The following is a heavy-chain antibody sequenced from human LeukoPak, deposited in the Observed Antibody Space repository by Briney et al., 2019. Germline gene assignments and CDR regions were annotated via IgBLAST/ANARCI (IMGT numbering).Heavy chain of an antibody. CDR3: ARVEASGYDYGAFDY. V-gene: IGHV3-48*01. CDR1: GFSFSTYS. D-gene: IGHD5-12*01. Sequence: GGSLRLSCAASGFSFSTYSMNWVRQAPGEGLEWVSFLSESSTNIYYADSVKGRFTISRDNAKNSLYLQMNSLRAEDTAVYYCARVEASGYDYGAFDYWGQGTLVTVSS. J-gene: IGHJ4*02. CDR2: LSESSTNI.